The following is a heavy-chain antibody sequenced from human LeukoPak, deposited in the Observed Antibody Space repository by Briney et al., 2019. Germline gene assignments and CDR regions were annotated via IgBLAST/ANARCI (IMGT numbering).Heavy chain of an antibody. Sequence: ASVKVSCKASGYTFTGYYMHWVRQAPGQGLEWMGWINPNSGGSNYAQKFQGRVTMTRDTSISTAYIELSRLTSADTAVYYCASGQETSNSWYLPFDYWGQGTLVTVSS. V-gene: IGHV1-2*02. CDR1: GYTFTGYY. CDR3: ASGQETSNSWYLPFDY. J-gene: IGHJ4*02. D-gene: IGHD6-13*01. CDR2: INPNSGGS.